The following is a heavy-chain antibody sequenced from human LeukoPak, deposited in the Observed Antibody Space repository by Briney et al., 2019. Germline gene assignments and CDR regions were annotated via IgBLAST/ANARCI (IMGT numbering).Heavy chain of an antibody. J-gene: IGHJ6*04. D-gene: IGHD3-10*02. CDR1: GFTYRSYE. CDR3: AELGITMIGGV. V-gene: IGHV3-48*03. Sequence: PGGSLRLSCAASGFTYRSYEMNWVRQAPGKGLEWVSYISSSWSTIYYADSVKGRFTISRDNAKNSLYLQMNSLRAEDTAVYYCAELGITMIGGVWGKGTTVTISS. CDR2: ISSSWSTI.